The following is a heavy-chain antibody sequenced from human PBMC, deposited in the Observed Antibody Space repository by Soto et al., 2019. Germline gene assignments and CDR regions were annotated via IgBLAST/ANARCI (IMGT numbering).Heavy chain of an antibody. CDR1: GFTFSSYA. CDR2: ISGSGGST. J-gene: IGHJ6*02. V-gene: IGHV3-23*01. CDR3: AKDRFTVTPYSYYGMNV. Sequence: GGSLRLSCAASGFTFSSYAMSWVRQAPGKGLEWVSAISGSGGSTYYADSVKGRFTISRDNSKNTLYLQMNSLRAEDTAVYYCAKDRFTVTPYSYYGMNVWGQGTTVTVSS. D-gene: IGHD4-17*01.